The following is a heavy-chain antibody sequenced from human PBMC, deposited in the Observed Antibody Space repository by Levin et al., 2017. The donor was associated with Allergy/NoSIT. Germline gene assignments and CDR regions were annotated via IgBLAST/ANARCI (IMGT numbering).Heavy chain of an antibody. CDR3: ARNGNSYFDY. V-gene: IGHV3-66*01. CDR1: GFTVSNNY. D-gene: IGHD4-23*01. Sequence: GESLKISCAASGFTVSNNYMSWVRQAPGKGLEWVSVIFGGGSTYFADSVKGRFTISRDNSKNTVYLQMNNLRADDTAVYYCARNGNSYFDYWGQGTLVTVSP. J-gene: IGHJ4*02. CDR2: IFGGGST.